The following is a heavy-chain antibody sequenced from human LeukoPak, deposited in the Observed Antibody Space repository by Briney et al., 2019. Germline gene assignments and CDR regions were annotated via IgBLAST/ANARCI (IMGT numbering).Heavy chain of an antibody. V-gene: IGHV3-48*03. D-gene: IGHD6-19*01. CDR1: GITFKNYE. Sequence: GGSLRLSCVVSGITFKNYEMNWVRQAPGKGLEWISYISDSGNTKYYADSVKGRFTISRDNAKNSLFLQMNSLGAEDTGLYYCAKFSSGWTYFDYWGQGTLVSVSS. CDR3: AKFSSGWTYFDY. CDR2: ISDSGNTK. J-gene: IGHJ4*02.